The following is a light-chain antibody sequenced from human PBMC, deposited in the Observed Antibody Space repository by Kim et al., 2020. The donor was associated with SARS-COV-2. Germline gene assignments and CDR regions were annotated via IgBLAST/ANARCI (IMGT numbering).Light chain of an antibody. Sequence: SVALGQTARITCGGNNIGNKNVHWYQQKQGQAPILVIYRDTNRPSGIPERFSGSNSGNTATLTISRAQAGDESDYYCQVWDSSIGVFGGGTQLTVL. CDR2: RDT. V-gene: IGLV3-9*01. CDR1: NIGNKN. CDR3: QVWDSSIGV. J-gene: IGLJ2*01.